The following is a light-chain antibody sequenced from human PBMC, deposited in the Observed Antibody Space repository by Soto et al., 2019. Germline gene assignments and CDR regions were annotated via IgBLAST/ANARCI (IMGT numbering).Light chain of an antibody. Sequence: QSVLTQPPSVSGAPGQRVTISCTGSSSNIGAGYDVHWYQQLPGTAPKLLIYDNTNRPSGVPDRFSGSKSGTSASLAITGLQAEDEADYYCSSYTSRTTYVFGTGTKVTVL. CDR2: DNT. J-gene: IGLJ1*01. CDR3: SSYTSRTTYV. CDR1: SSNIGAGYD. V-gene: IGLV1-40*01.